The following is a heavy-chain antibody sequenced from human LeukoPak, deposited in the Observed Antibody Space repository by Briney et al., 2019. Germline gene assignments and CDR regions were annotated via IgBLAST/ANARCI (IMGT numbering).Heavy chain of an antibody. Sequence: SQTLSLTCAISGDSVSINSAAWNWLRQSPSRGREWLGRTYYRSKWYNDYAVSVKSRITINPDTSKNQFSLQLNSVTPEDTAVYYCARGWLQWENWFDPWGQGTLVTVSS. J-gene: IGHJ5*02. V-gene: IGHV6-1*01. D-gene: IGHD5-24*01. CDR3: ARGWLQWENWFDP. CDR1: GDSVSINSAA. CDR2: TYYRSKWYN.